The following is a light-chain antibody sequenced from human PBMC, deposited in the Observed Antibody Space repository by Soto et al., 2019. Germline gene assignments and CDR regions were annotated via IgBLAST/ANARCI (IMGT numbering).Light chain of an antibody. CDR2: DAY. V-gene: IGKV3-20*01. J-gene: IGKJ1*01. CDR1: QSVGHMF. CDR3: HQYASSFGT. Sequence: EIGLTQSPDTLSLSPGDRATLSCRASQSVGHMFLAWFQQKPGQAPRLLIFDAYRRATGIPDRFSGSGSGTNFALTISRLEPEDFALYYCHQYASSFGTFGQGTKVDIK.